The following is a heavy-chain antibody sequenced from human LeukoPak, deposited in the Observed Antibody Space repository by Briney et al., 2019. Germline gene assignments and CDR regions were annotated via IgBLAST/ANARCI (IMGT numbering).Heavy chain of an antibody. J-gene: IGHJ5*02. CDR2: IYYSGST. CDR1: GGSVSSGSYY. D-gene: IGHD3-22*01. CDR3: ARDLHSSAYQGHGWFDP. Sequence: SSETLSLTCTVSGGSVSSGSYYWSWIRQPPGKGLEWIGYIYYSGSTNYNPSLKSRVTISVDTSKNQFSLKLSSVTAADTAVYFCARDLHSSAYQGHGWFDPWGQGTLVTVSS. V-gene: IGHV4-61*01.